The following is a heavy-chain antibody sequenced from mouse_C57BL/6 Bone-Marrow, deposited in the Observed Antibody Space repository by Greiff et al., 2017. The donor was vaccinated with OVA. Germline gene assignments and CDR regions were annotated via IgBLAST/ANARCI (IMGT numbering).Heavy chain of an antibody. CDR3: ACDYDGYPYWYFDV. J-gene: IGHJ1*03. V-gene: IGHV1-64*01. Sequence: QVQLQQPGAELVKPGASVKLSCKASGYTFTSYWMHWVKQRPGQGLEWIGMIHPNSGSTNYNEKFKSKATLTVDKSSSTAYMQLSGLPSEDSAVYYCACDYDGYPYWYFDVWGTGTTVTVSS. D-gene: IGHD2-4*01. CDR2: IHPNSGST. CDR1: GYTFTSYW.